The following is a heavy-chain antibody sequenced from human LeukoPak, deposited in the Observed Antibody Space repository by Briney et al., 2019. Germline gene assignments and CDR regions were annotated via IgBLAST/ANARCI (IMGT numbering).Heavy chain of an antibody. D-gene: IGHD3-10*01. Sequence: SETLSLTCAVSGGSVFGYYWSWIRQPPGKGLEWIGEIHHGGRGKYHPALKSRVTISVDTPNNQFSLKLTSMTAADTAVYYCARHGDWYFALWGPGTLVTVSS. CDR1: GGSVFGYY. J-gene: IGHJ2*01. V-gene: IGHV4-34*01. CDR3: ARHGDWYFAL. CDR2: IHHGGRG.